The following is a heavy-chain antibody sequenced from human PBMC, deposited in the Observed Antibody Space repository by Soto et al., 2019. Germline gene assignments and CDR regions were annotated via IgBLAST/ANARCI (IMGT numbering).Heavy chain of an antibody. V-gene: IGHV4-39*01. CDR1: GGSISSSSYY. Sequence: SETLSLTCTVSGGSISSSSYYWGWIRQPPWKGLEWIGSIYYSGSTYYNPSLKSRVTISVDTSKSQFSLKLSSVTAADTAVYSCARQYYDSRGYSIDYWGQGXLVTVYS. J-gene: IGHJ4*02. CDR2: IYYSGST. CDR3: ARQYYDSRGYSIDY. D-gene: IGHD3-22*01.